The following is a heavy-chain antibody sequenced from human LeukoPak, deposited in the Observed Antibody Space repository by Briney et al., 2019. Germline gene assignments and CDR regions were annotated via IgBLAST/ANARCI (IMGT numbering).Heavy chain of an antibody. J-gene: IGHJ4*02. Sequence: SQTLSLTCTVSGGSISSGGYYWSWIRQPPGKGLEWIGYIYHSGSTYYNPSLKSRVTISVDRSKNQFSLKLSSVTAADTAVCYCARVEDGKLVLDYWGQGTLVTVSS. CDR1: GGSISSGGYY. V-gene: IGHV4-30-2*01. D-gene: IGHD6-6*01. CDR3: ARVEDGKLVLDY. CDR2: IYHSGST.